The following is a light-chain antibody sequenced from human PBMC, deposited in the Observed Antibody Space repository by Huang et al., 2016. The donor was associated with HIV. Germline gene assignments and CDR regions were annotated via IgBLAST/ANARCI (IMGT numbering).Light chain of an antibody. CDR1: QSIGRY. V-gene: IGKV1-39*01. J-gene: IGKJ1*01. CDR3: QQTFIAPRT. Sequence: DIQMTQSPSSLSAFVGDRVTITCRASQSIGRYLNWYQQKPGKAPKLLIDSASNLQSAVPSRFSGSGSETDFTLTISSLQPEDFATYYCQQTFIAPRTFGQGTKLEMK. CDR2: SAS.